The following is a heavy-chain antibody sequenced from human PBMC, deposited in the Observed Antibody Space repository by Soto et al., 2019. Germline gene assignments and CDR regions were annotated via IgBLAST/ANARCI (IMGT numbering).Heavy chain of an antibody. J-gene: IGHJ3*02. CDR3: AKVLGHGGRGAFDI. CDR1: GFTFSSYG. Sequence: QVQLVESGGGVVQPGRSLRLSCAASGFTFSSYGMHWVRQAPGKGLEWVALISYDGSNKYYADSVKGRFTICRDNSKNTLYLQMSNLRTKGMAVYYCAKVLGHGGRGAFDIWGQWIMVTIS. V-gene: IGHV3-30*18. D-gene: IGHD7-27*01. CDR2: ISYDGSNK.